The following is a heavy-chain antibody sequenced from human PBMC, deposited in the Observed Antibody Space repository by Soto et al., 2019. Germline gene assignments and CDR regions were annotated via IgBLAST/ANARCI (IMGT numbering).Heavy chain of an antibody. CDR1: GFTFSSYA. CDR3: ARDYYDSSGYDFDY. V-gene: IGHV3-30-3*01. Sequence: PGGSLRLSCAASGFTFSSYAMHWVRQAPGKGLEWMAVISYDGSNKYYADSVKGRFTISRDNSKNTLYLQMNSLRAEDTAVYYCARDYYDSSGYDFDYWGQGTLVTVSS. CDR2: ISYDGSNK. J-gene: IGHJ4*02. D-gene: IGHD3-22*01.